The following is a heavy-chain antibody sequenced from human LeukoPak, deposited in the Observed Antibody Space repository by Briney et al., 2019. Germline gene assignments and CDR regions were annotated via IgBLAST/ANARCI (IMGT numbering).Heavy chain of an antibody. CDR2: ISWNSGSI. Sequence: GRSLRLSCAASGFTFDDYAMHWVRQAPGKGLEWVSGISWNSGSIGYADSVKGRFTISRDNAKNSLHLQMNSLRAEDTALYYCAKDRQGEFDYWGQGTLVTVSS. CDR3: AKDRQGEFDY. V-gene: IGHV3-9*01. D-gene: IGHD3-16*01. J-gene: IGHJ4*02. CDR1: GFTFDDYA.